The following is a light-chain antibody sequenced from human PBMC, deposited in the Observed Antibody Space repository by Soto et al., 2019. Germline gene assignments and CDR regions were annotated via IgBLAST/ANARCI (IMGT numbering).Light chain of an antibody. CDR1: QSISSY. J-gene: IGKJ1*01. CDR2: AAS. CDR3: QQSYSTPPAT. V-gene: IGKV1-39*01. Sequence: DLQMTQSPSSLSASVGDRVTITCRASQSISSYLNWYQQKPGKAPKLLIYAASNLQSGVPSRFSGSGSGTDFTLTISSLQPEDFATYYCQQSYSTPPATFGQGTKVEIK.